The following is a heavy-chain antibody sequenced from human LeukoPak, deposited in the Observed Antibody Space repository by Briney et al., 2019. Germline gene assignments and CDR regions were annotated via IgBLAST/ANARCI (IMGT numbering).Heavy chain of an antibody. V-gene: IGHV1-18*01. CDR2: ISAYNGNT. CDR1: GYTFTSYG. Sequence: GASVKVSCKASGYTFTSYGISWVRQAPGQGLEWMGWISAYNGNTNYAQKLQGRVTMTTDTSASTAYMELRSLRSDDTAVYYCARGTTYYYDSSGYTAPYYFDYWGQGTLVTVSS. CDR3: ARGTTYYYDSSGYTAPYYFDY. D-gene: IGHD3-22*01. J-gene: IGHJ4*02.